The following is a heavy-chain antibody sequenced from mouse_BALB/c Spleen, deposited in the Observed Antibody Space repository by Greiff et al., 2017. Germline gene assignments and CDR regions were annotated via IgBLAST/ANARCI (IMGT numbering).Heavy chain of an antibody. J-gene: IGHJ4*01. CDR3: TRGGSSYAMDY. D-gene: IGHD1-1*01. CDR1: GFTFSNYW. V-gene: IGHV6-6*02. Sequence: EVQLQESGGGLVQPGGSMKLSCVASGFTFSNYWMNWVRQSPEKGLEWVAEIRLKSNNYATHYAESVKGRFTISRDDSKSSVYLQMNNLRAEDTGIYYCTRGGSSYAMDYWGQGTSVTVSS. CDR2: IRLKSNNYAT.